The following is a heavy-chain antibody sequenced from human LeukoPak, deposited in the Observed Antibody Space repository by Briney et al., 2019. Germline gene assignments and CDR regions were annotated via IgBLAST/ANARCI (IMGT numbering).Heavy chain of an antibody. V-gene: IGHV3-30*02. Sequence: PGGSLRLSCAASGFTFSSYWMSWVRQAPGKGLEWVAFIRYDGSNKYYADSVKGRFTISRDNSKNTLYLQMNSLRAEDTAVYYCAKEALGVALYWGQGTLVTVSS. CDR2: IRYDGSNK. D-gene: IGHD3-16*01. CDR1: GFTFSSYW. J-gene: IGHJ4*02. CDR3: AKEALGVALY.